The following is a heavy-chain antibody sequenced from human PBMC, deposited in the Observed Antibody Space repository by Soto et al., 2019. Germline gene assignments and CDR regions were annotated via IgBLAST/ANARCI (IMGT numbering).Heavy chain of an antibody. D-gene: IGHD3-22*01. J-gene: IGHJ4*02. V-gene: IGHV1-69*01. CDR2: IIPLSGTT. Sequence: QVQLVQSGAEVRKPGSSVKVSCKASGGTFSNHAVSWVRQAPGQGPEWMGGIIPLSGTTNYVQKFQGRDTITADESMTTAYMELISLRYEDTAVYYCARGPDRSGFYLFDYWGQGTLVTVSS. CDR3: ARGPDRSGFYLFDY. CDR1: GGTFSNHA.